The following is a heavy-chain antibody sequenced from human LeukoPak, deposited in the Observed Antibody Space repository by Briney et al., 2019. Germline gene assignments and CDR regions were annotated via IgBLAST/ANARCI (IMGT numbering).Heavy chain of an antibody. CDR3: AKAVRSISWSFDY. CDR1: GFTFVDYG. CDR2: ISYDGSDK. D-gene: IGHD6-13*01. V-gene: IGHV3-30*18. Sequence: PGGSLRLSCAASGFTFVDYGMHWVRQAPGKGLEWVALISYDGSDKNYADSVKGRFTISRDNSKSTLYLQMDSLRGDDAAVYYCAKAVRSISWSFDYWGQGTLVTVSS. J-gene: IGHJ4*02.